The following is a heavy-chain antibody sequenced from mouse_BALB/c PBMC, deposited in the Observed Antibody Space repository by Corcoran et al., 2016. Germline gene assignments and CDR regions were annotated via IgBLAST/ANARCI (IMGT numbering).Heavy chain of an antibody. CDR3: ASYPFAY. J-gene: IGHJ3*01. CDR1: GFNIKDTY. Sequence: EAQLQQSGAELVKPGASVKLSCTASGFNIKDTYMHWVKQRPEQGLEWIGRLDPANGNTKYDPKFQGKATITADTSSNTAYLQLSSLTSEDTAVYYWASYPFAYWGQGTLVTVSA. V-gene: IGHV14-3*02. CDR2: LDPANGNT.